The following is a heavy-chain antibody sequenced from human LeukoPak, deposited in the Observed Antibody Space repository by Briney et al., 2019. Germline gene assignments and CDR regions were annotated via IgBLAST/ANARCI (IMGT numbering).Heavy chain of an antibody. Sequence: GGSLRLSCAASGFTFSSYWMLWVRQAPGKGLVWVSRINSDGSSTSYADSVKGRFTISRDNAKNTLYLQMNSLRAEDTAVYYCARDVEWLFELGDWGQGTLVTVSS. CDR2: INSDGSST. CDR3: ARDVEWLFELGD. V-gene: IGHV3-74*01. J-gene: IGHJ4*02. D-gene: IGHD3-3*01. CDR1: GFTFSSYW.